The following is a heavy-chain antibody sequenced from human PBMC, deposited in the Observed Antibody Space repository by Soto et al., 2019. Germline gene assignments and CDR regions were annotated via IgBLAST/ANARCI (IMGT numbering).Heavy chain of an antibody. CDR2: ISGSGWQT. CDR3: GKGLARGVGVPRFYFDS. D-gene: IGHD2-2*01. Sequence: EVRIMESGGGFLQPGGSQRLSCVASGFTFNSDVMSWVRQTPEKGLEWVAAISGSGWQTYYAQSVQGRFTISRDNSKSTVYLHINSMRAEDTAVYYCGKGLARGVGVPRFYFDSWGPGALVTVSS. CDR1: GFTFNSDV. J-gene: IGHJ4*02. V-gene: IGHV3-23*01.